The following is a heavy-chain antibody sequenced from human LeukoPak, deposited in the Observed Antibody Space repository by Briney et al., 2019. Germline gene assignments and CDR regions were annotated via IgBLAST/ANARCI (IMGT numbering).Heavy chain of an antibody. CDR2: INPSGGST. J-gene: IGHJ4*02. CDR3: ARGAIMVRGVPTFDY. Sequence: ASVKVSCKASGYTFTSYYMHWVRQAPGQGLESMGIINPSGGSTSYAQKFQGRVTMTRDTSTSTVYMELSSLRSEDTAVYYCARGAIMVRGVPTFDYWGQGTLVTVSS. D-gene: IGHD3-10*01. CDR1: GYTFTSYY. V-gene: IGHV1-46*01.